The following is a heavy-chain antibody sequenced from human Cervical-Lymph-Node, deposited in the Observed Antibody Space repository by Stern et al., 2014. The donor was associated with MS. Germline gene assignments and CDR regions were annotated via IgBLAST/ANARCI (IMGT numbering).Heavy chain of an antibody. V-gene: IGHV4-61*02. CDR3: ATTRWDLFTWNWFDP. J-gene: IGHJ5*02. D-gene: IGHD1-26*01. CDR2: IHDSGST. Sequence: QVQLVESGPGLVKPSQTLSLTCTVSGGSISSSGYYWSWIRQPADKGLEWIGRIHDSGSTYYNPSLKSRVTISMDTPKTQFSLKLPSVTAADTAVYYCATTRWDLFTWNWFDPWGQGTLVTVSS. CDR1: GGSISSSGYY.